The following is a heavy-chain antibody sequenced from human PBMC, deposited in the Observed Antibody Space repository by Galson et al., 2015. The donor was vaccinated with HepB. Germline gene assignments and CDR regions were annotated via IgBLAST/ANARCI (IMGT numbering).Heavy chain of an antibody. D-gene: IGHD5-24*01. CDR2: IFSNDEK. J-gene: IGHJ4*02. Sequence: PALVKPTQTLTLTCTVSGFSLNNARMGVSWIRQPPGRALEWLAHIFSNDEKSYSTSLKSRLTISKGTSKSQVVLTMTSVDPVDTATYYCARTRHDYNDHAPGPFDYWGQGTLVTVSS. CDR1: GFSLNNARMG. V-gene: IGHV2-26*01. CDR3: ARTRHDYNDHAPGPFDY.